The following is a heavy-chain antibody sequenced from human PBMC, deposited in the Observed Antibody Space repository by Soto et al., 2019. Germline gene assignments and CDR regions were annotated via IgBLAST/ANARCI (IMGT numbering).Heavy chain of an antibody. CDR3: ARASVVRGKEDYYGMDV. D-gene: IGHD3-10*01. V-gene: IGHV7-4-1*01. CDR2: INTNTGNP. CDR1: GYTFTSYA. J-gene: IGHJ6*02. Sequence: QVQLVQSGSELKKPGASVKVSCKASGYTFTSYAMNWVRQAPGQGLEWMGWINTNTGNPTYAQGFTGRFVFSLVTSVSTADLQSCSLKAEDTAVYYCARASVVRGKEDYYGMDVWGQGTTVTVSS.